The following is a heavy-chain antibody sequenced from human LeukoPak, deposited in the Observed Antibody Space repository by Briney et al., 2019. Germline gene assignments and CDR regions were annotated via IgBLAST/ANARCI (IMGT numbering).Heavy chain of an antibody. CDR1: GFTVSSNY. D-gene: IGHD1-14*01. V-gene: IGHV3-53*01. CDR3: ARGGVESEGWFDP. CDR2: IYSGGST. Sequence: PGGSLRLSCAASGFTVSSNYMSWVRQAPGKGLEWVSVIYSGGSTYYADSVKGRFTISRDNSKNTLYLQMNSLRAEDTAVYYCARGGVESEGWFDPWGQGTLVTVSS. J-gene: IGHJ5*02.